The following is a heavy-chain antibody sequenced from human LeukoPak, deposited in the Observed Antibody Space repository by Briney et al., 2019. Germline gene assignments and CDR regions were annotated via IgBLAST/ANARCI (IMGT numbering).Heavy chain of an antibody. CDR1: GFTFDDYA. CDR2: ISWNSGSI. V-gene: IGHV3-9*01. CDR3: AKGYCSGGSCHFDP. Sequence: GGSLRLSCAASGFTFDDYAMHWVRQAPGKGLEWVSGISWNSGSIGYADSVKGRFTISRDNAKNSPYLQMNSLRAEDTALYYCAKGYCSGGSCHFDPWGQGTLVTVSS. D-gene: IGHD2-15*01. J-gene: IGHJ5*02.